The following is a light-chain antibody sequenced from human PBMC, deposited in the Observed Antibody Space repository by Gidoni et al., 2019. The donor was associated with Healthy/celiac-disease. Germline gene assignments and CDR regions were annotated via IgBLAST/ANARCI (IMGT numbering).Light chain of an antibody. CDR3: QQSYSSTWT. J-gene: IGKJ1*01. Sequence: IQIPPSPSSLSASVGDRVTITCRASQSISSYLNWYQQKPGKAPKLLIYAAPSLQSGVPSRFSGSGSGTDFTLTISSLQPEDFATYYCQQSYSSTWTFGQGTKVEIK. CDR2: AAP. CDR1: QSISSY. V-gene: IGKV1-39*01.